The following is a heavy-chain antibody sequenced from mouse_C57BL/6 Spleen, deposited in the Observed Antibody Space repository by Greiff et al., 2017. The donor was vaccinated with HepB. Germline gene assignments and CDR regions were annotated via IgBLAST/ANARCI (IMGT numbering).Heavy chain of an antibody. J-gene: IGHJ4*01. Sequence: VQLQQSGPELVKPGASVKISCKASGYAFSSSWMNWVKQRPGKGLEWIGRIYPGDGDTNYNGKFKGKATLTADKSSSTAYMQLSSLTSEDSAVYCSARRGYDYDYAMDYWGQGTSVTVSS. D-gene: IGHD2-4*01. CDR3: ARRGYDYDYAMDY. V-gene: IGHV1-82*01. CDR1: GYAFSSSW. CDR2: IYPGDGDT.